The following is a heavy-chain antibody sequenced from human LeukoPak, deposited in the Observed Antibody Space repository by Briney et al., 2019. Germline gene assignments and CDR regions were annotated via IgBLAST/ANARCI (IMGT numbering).Heavy chain of an antibody. CDR2: INYSGST. Sequence: SETLSLTCTVSGGSVSSSSHYWAWIRQPPGKGLEWIGSINYSGSTYYNPSLKSRITISVGTSKNQFSLKLSSVTAADTAVYYCVREHSSSADYWGQGTLVTVSS. D-gene: IGHD6-6*01. CDR1: GGSVSSSSHY. V-gene: IGHV4-39*07. CDR3: VREHSSSADY. J-gene: IGHJ4*02.